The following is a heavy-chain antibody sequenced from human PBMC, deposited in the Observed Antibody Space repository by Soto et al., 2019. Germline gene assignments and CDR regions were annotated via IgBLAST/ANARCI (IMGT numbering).Heavy chain of an antibody. CDR1: GFTFSSYG. J-gene: IGHJ4*02. CDR3: ARAIYEATILGY. V-gene: IGHV3-33*01. Sequence: AGGSLRLSCAASGFTFSSYGMHWVRQAPGKGLEWVAVIWYDGSNKYYADSVKGRFTISRDNSKNTLYLQMNSLRAEDTAVYYCARAIYEATILGYWGQGTLVTVSS. D-gene: IGHD5-12*01. CDR2: IWYDGSNK.